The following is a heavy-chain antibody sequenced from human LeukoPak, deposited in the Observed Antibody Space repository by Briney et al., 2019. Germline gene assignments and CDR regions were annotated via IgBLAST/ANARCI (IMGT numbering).Heavy chain of an antibody. D-gene: IGHD4-17*01. V-gene: IGHV1-18*01. Sequence: ASMKVSRKASGYTFTSYGISWVRQAPEQGLEWMGWISAYNGNTNSAQKLQGRVTMTTDTSTNTAYMELRSLRSDDTAVYYCARGRKDDGDYYFDSWGQGTLVTVSS. CDR3: ARGRKDDGDYYFDS. CDR1: GYTFTSYG. J-gene: IGHJ4*02. CDR2: ISAYNGNT.